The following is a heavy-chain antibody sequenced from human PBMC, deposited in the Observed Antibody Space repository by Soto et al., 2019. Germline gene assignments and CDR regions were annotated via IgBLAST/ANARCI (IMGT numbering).Heavy chain of an antibody. Sequence: EVQLVESGGGLVQPGGSLRLSCAASGFTFSTHEMNWVRQAPGKGLEYISYIDGSGNTYYIDSVKGRFTISRDNAKNSLYLQMNSLRVEDTAVYYCARDTSGWNHAFDIWALGTMVTVSS. CDR2: IDGSGNT. D-gene: IGHD6-19*01. CDR1: GFTFSTHE. V-gene: IGHV3-48*03. J-gene: IGHJ3*02. CDR3: ARDTSGWNHAFDI.